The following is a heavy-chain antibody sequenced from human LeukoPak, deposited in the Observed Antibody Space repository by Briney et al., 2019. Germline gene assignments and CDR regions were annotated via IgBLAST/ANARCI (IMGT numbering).Heavy chain of an antibody. CDR3: AKEYCSGGSCGAFDI. CDR1: GFTFDDYA. D-gene: IGHD2-15*01. CDR2: ISWNSGSI. Sequence: GRSLRLSCAASGFTFDDYAMHWLRQAPGKGLEWVSGISWNSGSIGYADSVKGRFTISRDNAKNSLYLQMNSLRAEDMALYYSAKEYCSGGSCGAFDIWGQGTMVTVSS. J-gene: IGHJ3*02. V-gene: IGHV3-9*03.